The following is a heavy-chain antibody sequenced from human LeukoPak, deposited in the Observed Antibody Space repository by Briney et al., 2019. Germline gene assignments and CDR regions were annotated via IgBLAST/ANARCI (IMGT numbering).Heavy chain of an antibody. Sequence: SQTLSLTCTVSGGSISSGGYYWSWIRQHPGKGLEWIGYIYYSGSTYYNPSLKSRVTISVDTSKNQFSLKLSSVTAADTAVYYCARDRDLGYCSGGSCWAFDIWGRGTMVTVSS. CDR1: GGSISSGGYY. V-gene: IGHV4-31*03. CDR3: ARDRDLGYCSGGSCWAFDI. D-gene: IGHD2-15*01. CDR2: IYYSGST. J-gene: IGHJ3*02.